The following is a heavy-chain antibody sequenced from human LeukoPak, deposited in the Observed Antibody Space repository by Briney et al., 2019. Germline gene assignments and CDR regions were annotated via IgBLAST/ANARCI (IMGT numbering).Heavy chain of an antibody. CDR1: GGSISSGGYY. D-gene: IGHD6-13*01. V-gene: IGHV4-31*03. Sequence: SETLSLTCTVSGGSISSGGYYWSWIRQHPGKGLEWIGYIYYSGSTYYNPSLKSRVTISVDTSKNQFSLKLSSVTAADTAVYYCARDGRQQQLVPSYYYYGMDVWGQGTTVTVSS. CDR3: ARDGRQQQLVPSYYYYGMDV. CDR2: IYYSGST. J-gene: IGHJ6*02.